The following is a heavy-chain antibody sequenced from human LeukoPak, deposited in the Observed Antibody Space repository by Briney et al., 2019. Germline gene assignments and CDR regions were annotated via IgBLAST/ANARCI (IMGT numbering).Heavy chain of an antibody. V-gene: IGHV1-2*02. CDR1: GYTFTGYY. D-gene: IGHD2-21*01. CDR3: AREKIVGEIDY. CDR2: INPNSGGT. Sequence: ASVKVSCKASGYTFTGYYMHWVRQAPGQGLEWMGWINPNSGGTNYAQKFQGRVTMTRDTSISTVYMELSSLRSEDTAVYYCAREKIVGEIDYWGQGTLVTVSS. J-gene: IGHJ4*02.